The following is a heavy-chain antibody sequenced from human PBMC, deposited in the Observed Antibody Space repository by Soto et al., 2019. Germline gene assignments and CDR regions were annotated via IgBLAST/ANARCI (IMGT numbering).Heavy chain of an antibody. V-gene: IGHV1-18*01. CDR1: GYTFTSYG. CDR2: ISAYNGNT. D-gene: IGHD3-22*01. CDR3: ARNRPYYYDSSGYFWFDP. J-gene: IGHJ5*02. Sequence: QVQLVQSGAEVKKPGASVKVSCKASGYTFTSYGISWVRQAPGQGLEWMGWISAYNGNTNYAQKLQGRVTMTTDTSTSTAYMELRSVRSDDTAVYYCARNRPYYYDSSGYFWFDPSGQGTLVTASS.